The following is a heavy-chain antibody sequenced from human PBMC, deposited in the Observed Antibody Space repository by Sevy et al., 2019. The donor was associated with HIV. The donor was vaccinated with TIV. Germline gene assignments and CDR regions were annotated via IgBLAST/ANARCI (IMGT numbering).Heavy chain of an antibody. V-gene: IGHV3-23*01. CDR1: GFTFSSYA. Sequence: GRSLRLSCAASGFTFSSYAMSWVRQAPGKGLEWVSAISGSGGSTYYADSVKGRFTISRDNSKNTLYLQMNSLRAEDTAVYYCAKGGQDTAMPMDFDYWGQGTLVTVSS. J-gene: IGHJ4*02. D-gene: IGHD5-18*01. CDR2: ISGSGGST. CDR3: AKGGQDTAMPMDFDY.